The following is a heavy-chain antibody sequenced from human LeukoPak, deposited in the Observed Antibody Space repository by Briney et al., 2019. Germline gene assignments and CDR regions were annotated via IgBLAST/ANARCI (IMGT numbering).Heavy chain of an antibody. CDR3: TTVTAGSY. CDR2: IKRKSDGGTT. CDR1: GFTFNNAW. V-gene: IGHV3-15*01. J-gene: IGHJ4*02. Sequence: GGSLRLSCAASGFTFNNAWMSWVRQAPGKGLEWVGHIKRKSDGGTTDYAAPVKGRFTISRDDSKNTLYLQMNSLKTEDTAVYYCTTVTAGSYWGQGTLVTVSS.